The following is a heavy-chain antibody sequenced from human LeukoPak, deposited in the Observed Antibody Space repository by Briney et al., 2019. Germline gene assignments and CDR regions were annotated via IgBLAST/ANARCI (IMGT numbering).Heavy chain of an antibody. Sequence: PGGSLRLSCAASGFTLSSYAMHWVRQAPGKGLEWVAFIRYDGSNKYYADSVKGRFTISRVNAKNSLYLQMNNVRVEDTAVFYCVRDPASLGVTPGLFDYWGQGTLVTVSS. V-gene: IGHV3-30*02. CDR3: VRDPASLGVTPGLFDY. D-gene: IGHD1-26*01. CDR1: GFTLSSYA. J-gene: IGHJ4*02. CDR2: IRYDGSNK.